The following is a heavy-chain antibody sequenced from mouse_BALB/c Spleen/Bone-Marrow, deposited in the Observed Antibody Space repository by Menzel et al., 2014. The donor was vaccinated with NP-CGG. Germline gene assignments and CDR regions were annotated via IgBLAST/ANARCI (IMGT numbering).Heavy chain of an antibody. Sequence: EVQLQQSGPELVKPGAPVKVSCKASGYAFTNYNMYWVKQSHGKSLEWIGYIDLYNGGTSYNQKFKGKATLTVDKSSNTAYMHLNSLTSEDSAVYYCARLGDGYYDALDYWGQGTSVTVSS. CDR2: IDLYNGGT. CDR3: ARLGDGYYDALDY. CDR1: GYAFTNYN. V-gene: IGHV1S135*01. J-gene: IGHJ4*01. D-gene: IGHD2-3*01.